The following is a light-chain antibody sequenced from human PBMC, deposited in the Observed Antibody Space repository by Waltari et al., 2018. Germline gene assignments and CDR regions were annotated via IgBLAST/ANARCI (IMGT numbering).Light chain of an antibody. CDR1: SSDIGGYNY. Sequence: QAALTQPPSVSGSPGQSVTISCTGTSSDIGGYNYVSWYQQHPGKAPKLMIYDVSKRPSGVSVRFSGSKPGNTASLTISGLQAEDEADYYCSSYAGSNTFIFGAGTRLTVL. J-gene: IGLJ1*01. CDR2: DVS. V-gene: IGLV2-11*01. CDR3: SSYAGSNTFI.